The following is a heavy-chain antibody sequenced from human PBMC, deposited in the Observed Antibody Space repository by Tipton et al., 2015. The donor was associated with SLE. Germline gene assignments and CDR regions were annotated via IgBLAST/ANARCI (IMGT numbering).Heavy chain of an antibody. Sequence: TLSLTCTVSGGSISNYYWSWIRQPPGKGLEWIGQIYTSGTTRYNPSLKSRVTISLDKSKNQFSLKLTSVTAADTAVYFCAREGITIFGVFQRWGQGTQVSVSS. J-gene: IGHJ4*02. D-gene: IGHD3-3*01. V-gene: IGHV4-4*07. CDR1: GGSISNYY. CDR3: AREGITIFGVFQR. CDR2: IYTSGTT.